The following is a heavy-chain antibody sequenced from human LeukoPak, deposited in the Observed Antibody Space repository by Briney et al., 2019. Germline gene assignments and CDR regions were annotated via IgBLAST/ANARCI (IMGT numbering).Heavy chain of an antibody. Sequence: ASETLSLTCTVSGGSISSGGYSWSWIRQPRGKGLEWIGYIYHSGGTYYNPSLKSRVTISVDRSKNQFSLKLSSVTAADTAVYYCARGHVGINFWSGYYRRVWFDPWGQGTLVTVSS. V-gene: IGHV4-30-2*01. J-gene: IGHJ5*02. CDR2: IYHSGGT. CDR3: ARGHVGINFWSGYYRRVWFDP. D-gene: IGHD3-3*01. CDR1: GGSISSGGYS.